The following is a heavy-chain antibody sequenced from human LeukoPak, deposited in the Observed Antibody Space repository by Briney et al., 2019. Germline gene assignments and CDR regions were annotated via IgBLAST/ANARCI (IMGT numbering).Heavy chain of an antibody. J-gene: IGHJ5*02. V-gene: IGHV3-48*03. D-gene: IGHD3-10*01. CDR2: ISSSGSTI. CDR1: GFTFSSYE. CDR3: AREVGASSGSYYNLGNH. Sequence: QPGGSLRLSCAASGFTFSSYEMNWVRQAPGKGLEGVSYISSSGSTIYYADSVKGRFTISRDNAKNSLYLQMNSLRAEDTAVYYCAREVGASSGSYYNLGNHWGQGTLVTVSS.